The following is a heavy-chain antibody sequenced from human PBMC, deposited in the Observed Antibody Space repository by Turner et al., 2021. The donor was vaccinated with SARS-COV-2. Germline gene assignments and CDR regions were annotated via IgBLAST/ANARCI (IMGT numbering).Heavy chain of an antibody. J-gene: IGHJ4*02. CDR2: ISYDGSNK. CDR3: AKDGAPFLLYFGEPTFYFDY. Sequence: QVQLVESGGGVVQTGRSLRLSCAASGFTFSSYGMHWVRQAPGKGLEWVAVISYDGSNKYYADSVKGRFTISRDNSKNTLYLQMNSLRAEDTAVYYCAKDGAPFLLYFGEPTFYFDYWGQGTLVTVSS. D-gene: IGHD3-10*01. CDR1: GFTFSSYG. V-gene: IGHV3-30*18.